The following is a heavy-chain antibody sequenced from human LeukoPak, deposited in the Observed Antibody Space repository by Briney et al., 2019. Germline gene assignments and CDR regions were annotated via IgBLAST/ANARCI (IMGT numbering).Heavy chain of an antibody. J-gene: IGHJ4*02. CDR1: GFTFSSYS. CDR2: ISSSSSTI. V-gene: IGHV3-48*01. CDR3: ARGTDYFDY. D-gene: IGHD1-1*01. Sequence: GGSLRLSCAASGFTFSSYSMNWVRRAPGKGLEWVSYISSSSSTIYYADSVKGRFTISRDNAKNSLYLQMNSLRAEDTAVYYCARGTDYFDYWGQGTLVTVSS.